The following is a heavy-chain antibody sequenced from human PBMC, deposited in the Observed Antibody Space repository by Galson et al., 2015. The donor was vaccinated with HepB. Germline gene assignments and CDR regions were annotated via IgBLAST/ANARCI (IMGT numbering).Heavy chain of an antibody. Sequence: SLRLSCAASGFTFSSYAMTWVRQAPGKGLEWVPGFSGSGGGAYYADSVKGRFTISRDNSKNTLYLQMNSLRAEDTAVYYCAKLSGVSARGKYYFDSWGQGTLATVSS. V-gene: IGHV3-23*01. CDR3: AKLSGVSARGKYYFDS. D-gene: IGHD2-15*01. J-gene: IGHJ4*02. CDR1: GFTFSSYA. CDR2: FSGSGGGA.